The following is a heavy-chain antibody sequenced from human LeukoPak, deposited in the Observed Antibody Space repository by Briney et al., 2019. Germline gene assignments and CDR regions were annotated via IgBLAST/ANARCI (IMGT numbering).Heavy chain of an antibody. J-gene: IGHJ4*02. V-gene: IGHV3-33*03. Sequence: PGGSLRLSCAASGFSFSNYGMHWVRQAPGKGLEWVTVIWDDGTNKYYADSVKGRFTISRDISKNTLYLQMNSLRAEDTAVYYCAPLAATTDYWGQGTLVTVSS. D-gene: IGHD5-12*01. CDR1: GFSFSNYG. CDR2: IWDDGTNK. CDR3: APLAATTDY.